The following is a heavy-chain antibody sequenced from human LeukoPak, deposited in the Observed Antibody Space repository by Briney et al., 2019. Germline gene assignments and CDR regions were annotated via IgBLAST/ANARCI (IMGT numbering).Heavy chain of an antibody. D-gene: IGHD6-13*01. Sequence: GGSLRLSCAASGFTFSDYYMSWIRQAPGKGLEWVSYISSSSSYTNYADSVKGRFTISRDNAKNSLYLLMNSLRAEDTAVYYCARVSAPELQLEYFQHWGQGTLVTVSS. J-gene: IGHJ1*01. CDR2: ISSSSSYT. V-gene: IGHV3-11*05. CDR1: GFTFSDYY. CDR3: ARVSAPELQLEYFQH.